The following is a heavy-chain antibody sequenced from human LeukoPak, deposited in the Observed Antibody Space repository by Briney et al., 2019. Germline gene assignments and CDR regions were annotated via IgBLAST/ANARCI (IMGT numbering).Heavy chain of an antibody. J-gene: IGHJ6*03. CDR1: GFTFSTYW. D-gene: IGHD3-22*01. CDR3: ARRPVQYYYDSSGGSYYYYYYMDV. Sequence: GGSLRLSCAGSGFTFSTYWMSWVRQVPGKGLEWVANIKQDGSEKYYVDSVKGRFTISRDNAKNSLYLQMNSLRAEDTAVYYCARRPVQYYYDSSGGSYYYYYYMDVWGKGTTVTVSS. CDR2: IKQDGSEK. V-gene: IGHV3-7*01.